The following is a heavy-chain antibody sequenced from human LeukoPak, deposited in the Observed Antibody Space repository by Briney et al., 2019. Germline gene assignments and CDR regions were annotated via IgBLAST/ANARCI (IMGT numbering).Heavy chain of an antibody. V-gene: IGHV1-24*01. CDR2: FDPGDGET. J-gene: IGHJ4*02. D-gene: IGHD1-26*01. CDR1: GYTLTELS. CDR3: ATVPTLHKWELLY. Sequence: GASVKVSCKVSGYTLTELSMHWVRQAPGKGLEWMGGFDPGDGETLYAQKFQGRVTMTEDTSTDTAYMELSSLGSDDTAVYYCATVPTLHKWELLYWGQGTLVTVSS.